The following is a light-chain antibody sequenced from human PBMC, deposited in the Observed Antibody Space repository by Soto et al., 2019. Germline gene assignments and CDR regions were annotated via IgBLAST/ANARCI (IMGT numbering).Light chain of an antibody. J-gene: IGKJ1*01. V-gene: IGKV1-5*03. CDR2: KAS. Sequence: DIQMTQSPSTLSGSVGDRVTITCRASQTISSWLAWYQQKPGKAPKLLIYKASTLKSGVPSRFSGSGSGTEFTLTISSLQPDDFATYYCQHYKIYSEAFGQGTKVELK. CDR1: QTISSW. CDR3: QHYKIYSEA.